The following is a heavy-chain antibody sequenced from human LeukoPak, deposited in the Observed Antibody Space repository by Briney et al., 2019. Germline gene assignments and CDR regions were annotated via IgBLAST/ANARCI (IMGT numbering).Heavy chain of an antibody. CDR3: ARDLGSGSYYGTDAFDI. Sequence: SETLSLTCTVSGGSISSSSYYWGWIRQPPGKGLEWIGSIYYSGSTYYNPSLKSRVTISVDTSKNQFSLKLSSVTAADTAVYYCARDLGSGSYYGTDAFDIWGQGTMVTVSS. V-gene: IGHV4-39*07. CDR2: IYYSGST. J-gene: IGHJ3*02. CDR1: GGSISSSSYY. D-gene: IGHD1-26*01.